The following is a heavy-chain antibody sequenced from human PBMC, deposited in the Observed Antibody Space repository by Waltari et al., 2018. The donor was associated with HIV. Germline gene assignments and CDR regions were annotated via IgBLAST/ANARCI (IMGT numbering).Heavy chain of an antibody. CDR3: AKYLDCSGTSCYTPYFDY. CDR2: ITGRGGGT. J-gene: IGHJ4*02. CDR1: GFIFSSYA. V-gene: IGHV3-23*01. Sequence: EVQLLESGGGLVQPGGSLRLSCAASGFIFSSYAMSWVRQAPGKGLEVVSAITGRGGGTYDADAVKGRFTFSRDNSQNTLYLQMNSLRAEDTAVYYCAKYLDCSGTSCYTPYFDYWGQGTLVTVSP. D-gene: IGHD2-2*02.